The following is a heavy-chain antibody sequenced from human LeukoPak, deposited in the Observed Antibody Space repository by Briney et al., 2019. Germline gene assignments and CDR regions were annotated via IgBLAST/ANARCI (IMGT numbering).Heavy chain of an antibody. V-gene: IGHV3-48*02. J-gene: IGHJ4*02. CDR2: ISSGSRTI. Sequence: GGSLRLSCAASGFTFSNYNMNWARQAPGKGLEWVSYISSGSRTIYYADSLKGRFTISRGNARNSLYLQMNSLRDEDTAVYYCARDGGYGYYFDYWGQGTLVTVSS. CDR1: GFTFSNYN. D-gene: IGHD5-18*01. CDR3: ARDGGYGYYFDY.